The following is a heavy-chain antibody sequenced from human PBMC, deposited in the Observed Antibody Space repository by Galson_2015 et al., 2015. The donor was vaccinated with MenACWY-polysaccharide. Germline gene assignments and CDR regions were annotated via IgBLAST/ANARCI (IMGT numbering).Heavy chain of an antibody. D-gene: IGHD4-17*01. Sequence: SLRLSCAASGLSLRDYAVSWVRQAPGKGLEWVSGIATRADWTYYTDSVKGRFTIYRDTSKNTVYLQMNSLRGEDTALYYCAKSGGDYGTELIEYWGQGTLVTVSS. J-gene: IGHJ4*02. CDR3: AKSGGDYGTELIEY. CDR1: GLSLRDYA. CDR2: IATRADWT. V-gene: IGHV3-23*01.